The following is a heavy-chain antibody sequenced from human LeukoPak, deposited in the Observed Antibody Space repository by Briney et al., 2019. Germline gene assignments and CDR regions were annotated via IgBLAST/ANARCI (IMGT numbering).Heavy chain of an antibody. Sequence: GGSLRLSCAASGFTFSSYSMNGVRQAPGKGLEGVSSISNSSSYIYYADSVKGRFTISRDNAKNSLYLKMHSLSAEGTGVYYCAKEHWDYQLLNHYLDCWGQGTLVTVSS. J-gene: IGHJ4*02. CDR3: AKEHWDYQLLNHYLDC. D-gene: IGHD2-2*02. CDR1: GFTFSSYS. V-gene: IGHV3-21*01. CDR2: ISNSSSYI.